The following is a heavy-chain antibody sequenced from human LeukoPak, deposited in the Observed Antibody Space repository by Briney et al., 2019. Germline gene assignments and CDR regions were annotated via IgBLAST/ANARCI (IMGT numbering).Heavy chain of an antibody. D-gene: IGHD3-10*01. Sequence: GGSLRLSCAASGFTFSSYAMNRVRQAPGKGLEWVSSISSTSSYIYYADSVKGRFTISRDNAKNSLYLQMNSLRVEDTAVYYCAKVAKYYYGSETYYFFEHWGQGTPVTASS. CDR1: GFTFSSYA. J-gene: IGHJ4*02. CDR2: ISSTSSYI. CDR3: AKVAKYYYGSETYYFFEH. V-gene: IGHV3-21*01.